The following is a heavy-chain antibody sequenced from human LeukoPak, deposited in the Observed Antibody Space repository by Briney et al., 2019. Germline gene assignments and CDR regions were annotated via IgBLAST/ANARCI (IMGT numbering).Heavy chain of an antibody. Sequence: PGGSLRLSCAASGFTFSSYSMNWVRQAPGKALEWVSSISSSSSYIYYADSVRGRFTISRDTSKNSLYLPMHSLSSEDTDVYYCARGDRISLVRGVIPFFDYWGQGTLVTVSS. J-gene: IGHJ4*02. CDR2: ISSSSSYI. D-gene: IGHD3-10*01. CDR1: GFTFSSYS. CDR3: ARGDRISLVRGVIPFFDY. V-gene: IGHV3-21*01.